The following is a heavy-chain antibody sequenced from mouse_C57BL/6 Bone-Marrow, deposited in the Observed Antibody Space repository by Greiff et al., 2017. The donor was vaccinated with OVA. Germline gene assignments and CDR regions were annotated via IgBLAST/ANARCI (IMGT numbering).Heavy chain of an antibody. CDR3: ARIFITTVVASNWDEDAY. Sequence: QVQLKQSGPGLVQPSQSLSITCTVSGFSLTSYGVHWVRQSPGKGLEWLGVIWSGGSTDYNAAFISRLSISKDNSKSQVFFKMNSLQADDTAIYYCARIFITTVVASNWDEDAYWGQGTLVTVSA. J-gene: IGHJ3*01. V-gene: IGHV2-2*01. D-gene: IGHD1-1*01. CDR2: IWSGGST. CDR1: GFSLTSYG.